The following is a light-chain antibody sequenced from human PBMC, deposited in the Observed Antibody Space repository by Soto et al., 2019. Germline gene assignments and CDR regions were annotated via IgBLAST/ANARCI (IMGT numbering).Light chain of an antibody. CDR2: DVS. CDR3: SSYTSSSTRV. V-gene: IGLV2-14*01. CDR1: SSDVGGYNY. Sequence: QSVLTQPASVSRSPGQSITISCTGTSSDVGGYNYVSWYQQHPGKAPKLMIYDVSNRPSGVSNRFSGSKCGKTASLTISGFQAEDEADYYCSSYTSSSTRVFGTGTKVTVL. J-gene: IGLJ1*01.